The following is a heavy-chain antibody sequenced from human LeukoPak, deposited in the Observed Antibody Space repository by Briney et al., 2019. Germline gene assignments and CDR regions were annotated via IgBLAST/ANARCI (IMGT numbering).Heavy chain of an antibody. CDR1: GGSFTDYY. CDR2: INHGGYT. V-gene: IGHV4-34*01. CDR3: GLGAFDI. D-gene: IGHD3-22*01. J-gene: IGHJ3*02. Sequence: SETLSLTCAVYGGSFTDYYWSWIRQPPGKGLEWIGEINHGGYTNYSPTLKSRVTISVDTSKNQFSLKLSSVYFCARDMIVGGLGAFDIWGQGTIVTVSS.